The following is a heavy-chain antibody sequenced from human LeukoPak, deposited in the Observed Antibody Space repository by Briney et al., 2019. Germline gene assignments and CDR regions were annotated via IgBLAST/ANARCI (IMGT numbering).Heavy chain of an antibody. CDR1: GFTFNDYA. Sequence: GGSLRLSCAASGFTFNDYAMHWVRQAPGKGLEWVSGISWNSGSIGYADSVKGRFTISRDNAKNSLYLQMNSLRAEDTALYYCAKDMSYDSSGRKFDYWGQGTLVTVSS. V-gene: IGHV3-9*01. D-gene: IGHD3-22*01. CDR2: ISWNSGSI. J-gene: IGHJ4*02. CDR3: AKDMSYDSSGRKFDY.